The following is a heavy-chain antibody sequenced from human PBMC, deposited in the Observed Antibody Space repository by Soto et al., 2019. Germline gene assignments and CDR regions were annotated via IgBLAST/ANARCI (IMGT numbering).Heavy chain of an antibody. CDR2: IIPILGIA. V-gene: IGHV1-69*08. CDR3: ARDNGSGSVFDY. D-gene: IGHD3-10*01. J-gene: IGHJ4*02. Sequence: QVQLVQSGAEVKKPGSSVKVSCKASGGTFSSYTISWVRHAPGQGLEWMGRIIPILGIAHYAQKFQGRVTITAYKSPSTAYMELSSLRSEDTAGYYCARDNGSGSVFDYWGQGTLVTVSS. CDR1: GGTFSSYT.